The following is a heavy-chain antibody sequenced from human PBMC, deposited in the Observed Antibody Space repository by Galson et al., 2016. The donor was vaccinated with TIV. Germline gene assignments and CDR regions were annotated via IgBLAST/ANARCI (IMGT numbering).Heavy chain of an antibody. Sequence: SLRLSCAGSGFTFTNYAMSWVRQAPGKGLEWVSAISGSGGTTFYADSVKGRFTISRDNARNTLYLQMNSLRAEDTAVYYCAQVYYSYGSGTYYVWGQGTLVTVSS. D-gene: IGHD3-10*01. CDR2: ISGSGGTT. CDR3: AQVYYSYGSGTYYV. CDR1: GFTFTNYA. J-gene: IGHJ4*02. V-gene: IGHV3-23*01.